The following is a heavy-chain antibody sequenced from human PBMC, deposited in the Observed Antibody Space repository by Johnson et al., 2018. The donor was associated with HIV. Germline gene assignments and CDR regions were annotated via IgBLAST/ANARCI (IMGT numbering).Heavy chain of an antibody. D-gene: IGHD2-2*03. CDR1: GFTFDDYG. CDR2: INWNGGGT. CDR3: STPTGYCTNTSCYLGAFDI. J-gene: IGHJ3*02. V-gene: IGHV3-20*04. Sequence: VQLVESGGGVVRPGGSLRLSCAASGFTFDDYGLNWVRQAPGKGLEWVSGINWNGGGTGYADSVKGRFTISRDNAKNSLYLQMNSLRVEDTALYYCSTPTGYCTNTSCYLGAFDIWGQGTMVTVSS.